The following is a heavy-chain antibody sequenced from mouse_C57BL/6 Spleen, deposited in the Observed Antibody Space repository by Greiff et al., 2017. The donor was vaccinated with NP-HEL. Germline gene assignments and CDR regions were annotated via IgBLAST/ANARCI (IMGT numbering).Heavy chain of an antibody. D-gene: IGHD2-5*01. CDR1: GFTFSSYG. CDR2: ISSGGSYT. V-gene: IGHV5-6*01. J-gene: IGHJ4*01. CDR3: ARHYSNYAMDY. Sequence: EVQLQESGGDLVKPGGSLKLSCAASGFTFSSYGMSWVRQTPDKRLEWVATISSGGSYTYYPASVKGRFTISRDNATNTLYLQMSSLKSEDTAMYYCARHYSNYAMDYWGQGTAVTVSS.